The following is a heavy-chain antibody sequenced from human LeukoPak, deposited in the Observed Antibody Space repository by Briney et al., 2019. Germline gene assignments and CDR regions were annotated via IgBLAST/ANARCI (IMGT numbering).Heavy chain of an antibody. CDR2: IIPIFGTA. V-gene: IGHV1-69*05. CDR1: GGTFSSYA. J-gene: IGHJ4*02. D-gene: IGHD1-26*01. Sequence: SVKVSCKASGGTFSSYAISWVRQAPGQGLEWMGGIIPIFGTANYAQKFQGRVTITTDESTSTAYMELSSLRSEDTAVYYCARALESTNLYSGSHDGRFDYWGQGTLVTVSS. CDR3: ARALESTNLYSGSHDGRFDY.